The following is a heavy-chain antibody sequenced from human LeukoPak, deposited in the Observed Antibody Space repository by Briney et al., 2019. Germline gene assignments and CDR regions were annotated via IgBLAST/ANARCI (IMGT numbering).Heavy chain of an antibody. CDR2: IIPILGIA. CDR3: ARAPTGDPLLDY. J-gene: IGHJ4*02. CDR1: GGTFSSYT. Sequence: SVKVSCKASGGTFSSYTISWVRQAPGQGLEWMGRIIPILGIANYAQTFQGTVTITADKSTSTAYMELSSLRSEDTAVYYCARAPTGDPLLDYWGQGTLVTVSS. V-gene: IGHV1-69*02.